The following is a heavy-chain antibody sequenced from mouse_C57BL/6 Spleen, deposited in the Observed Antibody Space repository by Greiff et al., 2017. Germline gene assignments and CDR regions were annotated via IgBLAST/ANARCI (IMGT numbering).Heavy chain of an antibody. CDR2: INPGTGGT. CDR1: GYTFTGYY. J-gene: IGHJ1*03. Sequence: VQLQQSGPELVKPGASVKMSCKASGYTFTGYYMNWVKQSPEQGLEWIGEINPGTGGTTYNEKFKAKATLTVDTSSSTAYMQLTSLTSEDSAVYCGARASFNDDWYFDDWGKGTTLTVSS. V-gene: IGHV1-42*01. CDR3: ARASFNDDWYFDD. D-gene: IGHD6-1*01.